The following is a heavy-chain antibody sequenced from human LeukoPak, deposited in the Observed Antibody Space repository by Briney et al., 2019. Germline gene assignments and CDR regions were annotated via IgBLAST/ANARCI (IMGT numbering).Heavy chain of an antibody. CDR2: ISGDSSST. CDR3: ARETPGFDS. J-gene: IGHJ5*01. CDR1: GFTFSDYW. V-gene: IGHV3-74*01. Sequence: GGSLRLSCAASGFTFSDYWMHWVRHAPGQGLVWVSRISGDSSSTTYADSVKGRFTISRDNAKNTVYLQMNTLRAEDTAVYYCARETPGFDSWGQGTLVTVSS.